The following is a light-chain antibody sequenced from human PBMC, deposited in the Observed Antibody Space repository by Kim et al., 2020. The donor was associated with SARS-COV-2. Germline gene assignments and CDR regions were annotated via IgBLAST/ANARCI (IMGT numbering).Light chain of an antibody. CDR2: SSF. J-gene: IGLJ2*01. CDR3: SAWDDSLRAVL. CDR1: RANIEKNY. Sequence: GARVTGSCSGSRANIEKNYVYGYQQLPGTAPQLLIYSSFRRPSGVPDRFSASKSGTSASLAIGGLRSEDEATYYCSAWDDSLRAVLFGGGTQLTVL. V-gene: IGLV1-47*02.